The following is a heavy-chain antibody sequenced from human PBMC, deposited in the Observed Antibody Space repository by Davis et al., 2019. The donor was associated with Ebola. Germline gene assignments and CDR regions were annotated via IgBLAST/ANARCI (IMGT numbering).Heavy chain of an antibody. CDR2: ISSSSSYI. CDR1: GFTFSSYS. D-gene: IGHD6-6*01. V-gene: IGHV3-21*01. J-gene: IGHJ4*02. Sequence: GWSLRLSCAASGFTFSSYSMNWVRQAPGKGLEWVSSISSSSSYIYYADSVKGRFTISRDNAKNSLYLQMNSLRAEDTAVYYCARTGFTYSSSSGLDYWGQGTLVTVSS. CDR3: ARTGFTYSSSSGLDY.